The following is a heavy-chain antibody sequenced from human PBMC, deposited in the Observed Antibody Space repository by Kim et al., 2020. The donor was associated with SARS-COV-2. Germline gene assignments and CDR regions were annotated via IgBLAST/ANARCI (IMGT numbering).Heavy chain of an antibody. CDR1: GFTFDDYA. V-gene: IGHV3-9*01. Sequence: GGSLRLSCAASGFTFDDYAMHWVRQAPGKGLEWVSGISWNSGSIGYADSVKGRFTISRDNAKNSLYLQMNSLRAEDTALYYCAKDRYSSGWYCWFDPWGQGTLVTVSS. J-gene: IGHJ5*02. D-gene: IGHD6-19*01. CDR2: ISWNSGSI. CDR3: AKDRYSSGWYCWFDP.